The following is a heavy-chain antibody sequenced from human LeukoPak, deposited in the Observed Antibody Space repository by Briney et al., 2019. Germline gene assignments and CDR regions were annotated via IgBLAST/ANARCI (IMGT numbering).Heavy chain of an antibody. CDR2: IYPGDSDT. Sequence: GASLQISCKGSGYSFTSYGIGWVRRLPGKGLEWMGIIYPGDSDTRYSPSFQGQVTISADKSISTAYLQWSSLKASDTAMYYCARLLDGGYDYWGQGTLVTVSS. CDR3: ARLLDGGYDY. D-gene: IGHD5-18*01. J-gene: IGHJ4*02. V-gene: IGHV5-51*01. CDR1: GYSFTSYG.